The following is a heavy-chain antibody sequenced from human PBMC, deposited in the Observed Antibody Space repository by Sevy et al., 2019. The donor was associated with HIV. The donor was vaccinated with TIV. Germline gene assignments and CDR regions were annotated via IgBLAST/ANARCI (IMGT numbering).Heavy chain of an antibody. CDR3: ARGIPSRASGYSYGSAFDY. CDR2: MNPNSGNT. Sequence: ASVKVSCKASGYTFTSYDINWVRQAAGQGLEWMGWMNPNSGNTGYAQKFQGRVTMTRNTSISTAYMELSSLRSEDTAVYYCARGIPSRASGYSYGSAFDYWGQGTLVTVSS. J-gene: IGHJ4*02. CDR1: GYTFTSYD. V-gene: IGHV1-8*01. D-gene: IGHD5-18*01.